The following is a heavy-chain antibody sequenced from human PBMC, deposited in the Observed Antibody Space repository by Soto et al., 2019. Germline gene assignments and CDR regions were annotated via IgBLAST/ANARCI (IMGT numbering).Heavy chain of an antibody. J-gene: IGHJ2*01. V-gene: IGHV4-30-4*01. CDR2: TYDSGST. CDR1: GGSISGGGYY. Sequence: QVQLQESGPGLVKPSETLSLTCTVSGGSISGGGYYWSWIRQPPGKGLEWIGYTYDSGSTYYNPSLKSRISISVHPSKNQFSLRLTSVSAADTAVYYCAREIIPLTTDWYFDPWGRGTLVTVSS. D-gene: IGHD4-17*01. CDR3: AREIIPLTTDWYFDP.